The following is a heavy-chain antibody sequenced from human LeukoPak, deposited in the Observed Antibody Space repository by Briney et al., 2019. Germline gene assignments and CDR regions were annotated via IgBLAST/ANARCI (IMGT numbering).Heavy chain of an antibody. J-gene: IGHJ5*02. Sequence: ASVKVSCKASGYTFTSYGISWVRQAPGQGLEWMGWISAYNGNTNYAQKLQGRVTMTTDTSTSTACMELRSLRSDDTAVYYCARPNPGYCSSTSCYARIEDWFDPWGQGTLVTVSS. CDR3: ARPNPGYCSSTSCYARIEDWFDP. CDR2: ISAYNGNT. CDR1: GYTFTSYG. D-gene: IGHD2-2*01. V-gene: IGHV1-18*01.